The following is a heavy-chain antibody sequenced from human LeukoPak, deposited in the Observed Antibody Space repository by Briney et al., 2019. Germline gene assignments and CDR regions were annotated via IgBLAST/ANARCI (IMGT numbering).Heavy chain of an antibody. J-gene: IGHJ4*02. CDR1: GITFSSYA. CDR2: ISPSGDST. V-gene: IGHV3-23*01. CDR3: AKGRDYGDD. Sequence: GGSLRLSCVVSGITFSSYAMNWVRQAPGKGLEWVSGISPSGDSTFYADSVKGRFTISRDNSKNTLYFQLHSLRAEDTALYYCAKGRDYGDDWGQGTLVAVSS.